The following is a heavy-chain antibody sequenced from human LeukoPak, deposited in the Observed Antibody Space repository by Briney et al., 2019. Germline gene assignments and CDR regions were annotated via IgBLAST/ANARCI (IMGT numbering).Heavy chain of an antibody. CDR1: GFTFSGHA. D-gene: IGHD3-3*01. CDR3: AKDGGGSWEGLPPMDV. CDR2: ITGSGGGT. V-gene: IGHV3-23*01. J-gene: IGHJ6*02. Sequence: PGGSLRLSCAASGFTFSGHAMGWVRQAPGKGLEWVSSITGSGGGTYYGDSVKGRFTISRDNSMNTLFLQMNSLRAEDTAVYYCAKDGGGSWEGLPPMDVWGQGTTVTVSS.